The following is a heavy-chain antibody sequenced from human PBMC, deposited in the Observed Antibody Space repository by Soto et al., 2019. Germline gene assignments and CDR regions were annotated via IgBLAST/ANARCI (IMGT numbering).Heavy chain of an antibody. D-gene: IGHD6-13*01. CDR2: IIPLFGTT. J-gene: IGHJ5*02. CDR3: ARGATHGSSWYFWFDP. V-gene: IGHV1-69*01. Sequence: QVQLVQSGAEVRMPGSSVKVSCKASGGTFSTYPINWVRQAPGQGLEWMGGIIPLFGTTNYAQKFKGRVTITAHESTSTDYMELSSLRAEDAAVYYCARGATHGSSWYFWFDPWGQGTLVTVSS. CDR1: GGTFSTYP.